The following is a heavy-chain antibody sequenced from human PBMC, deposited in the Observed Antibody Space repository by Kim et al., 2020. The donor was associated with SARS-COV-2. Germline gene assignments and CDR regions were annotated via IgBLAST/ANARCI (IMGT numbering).Heavy chain of an antibody. CDR2: INPSGGST. V-gene: IGHV1-46*01. Sequence: ASVKVSCKASGYTFTSYYMHWVRQAPGQGLEWMGIINPSGGSTSYAQKFQGRVTMTRDTSTSTVYMELSSLRSEDTAVYYCASSTQLRAAFDIWGQGTMVTVSS. CDR3: ASSTQLRAAFDI. D-gene: IGHD1-7*01. J-gene: IGHJ3*02. CDR1: GYTFTSYY.